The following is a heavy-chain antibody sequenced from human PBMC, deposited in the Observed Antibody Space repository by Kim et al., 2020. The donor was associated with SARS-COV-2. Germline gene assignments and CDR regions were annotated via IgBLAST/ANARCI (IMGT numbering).Heavy chain of an antibody. CDR3: AREVDDSSGTFEY. V-gene: IGHV1-69*01. D-gene: IGHD3-22*01. J-gene: IGHJ4*02. Sequence: YAQKFQGRVTITADESTSTAYRELSSLRSEDTAVYYCAREVDDSSGTFEYWGQGTLVTVSS.